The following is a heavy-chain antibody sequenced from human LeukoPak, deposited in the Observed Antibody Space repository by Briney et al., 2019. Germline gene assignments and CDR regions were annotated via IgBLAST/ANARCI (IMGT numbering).Heavy chain of an antibody. CDR1: GGSISSYY. V-gene: IGHV4-59*01. CDR3: AGFRYYFDY. Sequence: SETLSLTCTVSGGSISSYYWSWIRQPPGKGLEWIGYIYYSGSTNYNPSLKSRVTISVDTSKNRFSLKLSSVTAADTAVYYCAGFRYYFDYWGQGTLVTVSS. CDR2: IYYSGST. D-gene: IGHD3-10*01. J-gene: IGHJ4*02.